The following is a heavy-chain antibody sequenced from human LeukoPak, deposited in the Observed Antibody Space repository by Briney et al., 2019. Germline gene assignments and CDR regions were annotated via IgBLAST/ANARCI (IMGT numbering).Heavy chain of an antibody. CDR1: GFTFSSYS. Sequence: GGSLRLSCAAPGFTFSSYSMNWVRQAPGKGLEWVSSISSSSSYIYYADSVKGRFTISRDNAKNSLYLQMNSLRAEDTAVYYCARDVITMIGASAFDIWGQGTMVTVSS. V-gene: IGHV3-21*01. J-gene: IGHJ3*02. CDR2: ISSSSSYI. D-gene: IGHD3-22*01. CDR3: ARDVITMIGASAFDI.